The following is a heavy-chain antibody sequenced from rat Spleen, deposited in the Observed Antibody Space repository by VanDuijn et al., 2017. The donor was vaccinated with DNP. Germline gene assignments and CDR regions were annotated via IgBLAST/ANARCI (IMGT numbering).Heavy chain of an antibody. CDR3: ARFGPDLDY. J-gene: IGHJ2*01. V-gene: IGHV3-1*01. Sequence: EVQLQESGPGLVKPSQSLSLTCSVTGYSITSDYWGWIRKFPGNKMEWMAYISYSGITGFNPSLKSRIPITRDTSKNQFFLQLNSVTTEDTATYYCARFGPDLDYWGQGVMVTVSS. CDR1: GYSITSDY. D-gene: IGHD3-1*01. CDR2: ISYSGIT.